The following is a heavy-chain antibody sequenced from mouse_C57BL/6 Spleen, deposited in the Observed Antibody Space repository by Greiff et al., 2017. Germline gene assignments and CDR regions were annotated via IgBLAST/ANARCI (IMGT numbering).Heavy chain of an antibody. CDR2: IYPGSGNT. V-gene: IGHV1-76*01. CDR3: ARGGLRRGMDY. CDR1: GYTFTDYY. J-gene: IGHJ4*01. Sequence: QVQLKQSGAELVRPGASVKLSCKASGYTFTDYYINWVKQRPGQGLEWIARIYPGSGNTYYNEKFKGKATLTAEKSSSTAYMQLSSLTSEDSAVYFCARGGLRRGMDYWGQGTSVTVSS. D-gene: IGHD2-4*01.